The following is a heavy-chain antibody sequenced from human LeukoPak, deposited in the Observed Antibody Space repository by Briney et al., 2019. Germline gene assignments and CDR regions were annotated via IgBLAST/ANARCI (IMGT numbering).Heavy chain of an antibody. CDR3: ARDGMEILFRGDAFDI. CDR1: GFTFSSYS. D-gene: IGHD2-21*01. V-gene: IGHV3-48*04. CDR2: ISSSSSTI. Sequence: RPGGSLRLSCAASGFTFSSYSMNWVRQAPGKGLEWVSYISSSSSTIYYADSVKGRFTISRDNAKNSLYLQMNSLRAEDTAVYYCARDGMEILFRGDAFDIWGQGTMVTVSS. J-gene: IGHJ3*02.